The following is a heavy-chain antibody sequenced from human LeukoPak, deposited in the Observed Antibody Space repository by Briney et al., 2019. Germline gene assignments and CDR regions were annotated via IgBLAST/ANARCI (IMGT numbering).Heavy chain of an antibody. CDR1: DDSISDYC. J-gene: IGHJ4*02. Sequence: SETLSLTCTVSDDSISDYCRGWIRQPPGKGLEWIGYFHNSGTSTYNPSLKSRITISADTSKNQFSLKLNSLTTADTAVYYCTRGAGWLIDYWGQGILVTVSS. V-gene: IGHV4-59*01. CDR3: TRGAGWLIDY. D-gene: IGHD3-16*01. CDR2: FHNSGTS.